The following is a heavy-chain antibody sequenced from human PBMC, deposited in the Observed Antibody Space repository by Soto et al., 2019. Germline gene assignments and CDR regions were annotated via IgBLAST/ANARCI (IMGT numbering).Heavy chain of an antibody. D-gene: IGHD2-15*01. CDR3: ARRSGYYYYYYLGV. Sequence: SQRLPLPCTVSASTSSSISYYRGWIRQPPGNGLEWLGRIYYSGSTYYNPSLRSRVTISVDTAKNQFSLYLCSGTTADTAVYYCARRSGYYYYYYLGVWGKGTRVTVSS. J-gene: IGHJ6*03. CDR1: ASTSSSISYY. CDR2: IYYSGST. V-gene: IGHV4-39*01.